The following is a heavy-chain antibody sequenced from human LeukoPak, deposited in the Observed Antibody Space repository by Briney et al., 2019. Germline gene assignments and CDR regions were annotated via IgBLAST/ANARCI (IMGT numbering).Heavy chain of an antibody. CDR3: ARDKYYYATGGAFDI. Sequence: GGSLRLSCAASGFTVSSNYMSWVRQAPGKGLEWVSVIYSGGSTYYEDSVKGRFTISRDNSKNTLYLQMNSLRAEDTAVYYCARDKYYYATGGAFDIWGQGTMVTVSS. CDR2: IYSGGST. J-gene: IGHJ3*02. CDR1: GFTVSSNY. V-gene: IGHV3-53*01. D-gene: IGHD3-10*01.